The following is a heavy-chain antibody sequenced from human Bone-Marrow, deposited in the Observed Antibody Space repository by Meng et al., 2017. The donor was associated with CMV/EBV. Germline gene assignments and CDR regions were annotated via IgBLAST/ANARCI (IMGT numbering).Heavy chain of an antibody. V-gene: IGHV4-39*07. J-gene: IGHJ4*02. CDR1: GGSISSSSYY. Sequence: QLQLQESGPGLVKPSEPLSLTCTVSGGSISSSSYYWGWIRQPPGKGLEWIGSIYYSGSTYYNPSLKSRVTISVDTSKNQFSLKLSSVTAADTAVYYCATLSGYSYVDYWGQGTLVTVSS. CDR2: IYYSGST. D-gene: IGHD5-18*01. CDR3: ATLSGYSYVDY.